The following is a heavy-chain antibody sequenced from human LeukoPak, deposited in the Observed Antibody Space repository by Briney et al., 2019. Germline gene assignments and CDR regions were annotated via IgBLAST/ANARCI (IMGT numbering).Heavy chain of an antibody. CDR2: IYYSGST. D-gene: IGHD3-10*01. J-gene: IGHJ5*02. Sequence: SETLSLTCTVSGDSISSSSSYGGWIRQPPGEGLEWIGSIYYSGSTYYNTSLKSRVTISVDTSKNQFSLKLSSVTAADTAVYYCARASLLWFGESGFSWFDPWGQGTLVTVSS. CDR1: GDSISSSSSY. CDR3: ARASLLWFGESGFSWFDP. V-gene: IGHV4-39*07.